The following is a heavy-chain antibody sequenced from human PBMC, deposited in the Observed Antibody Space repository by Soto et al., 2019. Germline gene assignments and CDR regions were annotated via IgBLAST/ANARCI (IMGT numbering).Heavy chain of an antibody. V-gene: IGHV3-23*01. Sequence: EVHLLESGGGLVQPGGSLRLSCAASGFSFSKYGMTWVRQAPGKGLEWVSSVSADGQTTYYAESVWGRFTVFRDNSKVTLSLQMDSRRADDTAVYYCAKEASVPSLGEFWYFDLCGRGTHVTVSS. CDR3: AKEASVPSLGEFWYFDL. D-gene: IGHD3-10*01. J-gene: IGHJ2*01. CDR1: GFSFSKYG. CDR2: VSADGQTT.